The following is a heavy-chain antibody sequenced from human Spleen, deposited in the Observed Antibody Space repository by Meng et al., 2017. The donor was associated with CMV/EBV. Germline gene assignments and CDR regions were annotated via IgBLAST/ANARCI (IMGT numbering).Heavy chain of an antibody. CDR3: ARVDFGVHHYYFDY. J-gene: IGHJ4*02. CDR2: ISPDGSST. Sequence: GGSLRLSCEASGFSFSNDRMLWVRQVPGKGLVWVSRISPDGSSTSYADSVRGRFTISRNNAKNTLYLQMNSLRAEDTAVYYCARVDFGVHHYYFDYWGQGTLVTVSS. V-gene: IGHV3-74*01. D-gene: IGHD3-3*01. CDR1: GFSFSNDR.